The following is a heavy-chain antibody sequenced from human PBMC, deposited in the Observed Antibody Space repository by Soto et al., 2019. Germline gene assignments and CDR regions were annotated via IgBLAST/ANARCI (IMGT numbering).Heavy chain of an antibody. J-gene: IGHJ5*02. CDR1: GGTFSSYA. D-gene: IGHD1-7*01. Sequence: SVKVSCKASGGTFSSYAISWVRQAPGQGLEWMGGIIPIFGTANYAQKFQGRVTITADESTSTAYMELSSLRSEDTAVYYCARVTGTTYYWFDPWGQGTLVTVSS. CDR2: IIPIFGTA. V-gene: IGHV1-69*13. CDR3: ARVTGTTYYWFDP.